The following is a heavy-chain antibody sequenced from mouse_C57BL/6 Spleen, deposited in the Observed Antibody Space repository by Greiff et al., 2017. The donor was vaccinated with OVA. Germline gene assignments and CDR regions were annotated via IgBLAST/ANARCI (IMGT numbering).Heavy chain of an antibody. Sequence: EVHLVESGGGLVQPGGSLSLSCAASGFTFTDYYMSWVRQPPGKALEWLGFIRNKANGYTTEYSASVKGRFTISGDNSRSILYLQMNALRAEDSATYYCARSYKDYAMDYWGQGTSVTVSS. CDR3: ARSYKDYAMDY. CDR1: GFTFTDYY. CDR2: IRNKANGYTT. D-gene: IGHD1-3*01. V-gene: IGHV7-3*01. J-gene: IGHJ4*01.